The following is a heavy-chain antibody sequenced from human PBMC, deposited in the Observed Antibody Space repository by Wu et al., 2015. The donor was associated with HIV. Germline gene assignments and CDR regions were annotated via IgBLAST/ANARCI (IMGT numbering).Heavy chain of an antibody. CDR3: ARDFSAAAGTGAFDI. Sequence: QVQLVQSGAEVKKPGASVKASCKASGYTFTGYYMHWVRQAPGQGLEWMGWINPNSGGTNYAQKFQGRVTMTRDTSISTAYMELSRLRSDDTAVYYCARDFSAAAGTGAFDIWGQGTMVTVSS. CDR2: INPNSGGT. CDR1: GYTFTGYY. V-gene: IGHV1-2*02. D-gene: IGHD6-13*01. J-gene: IGHJ3*02.